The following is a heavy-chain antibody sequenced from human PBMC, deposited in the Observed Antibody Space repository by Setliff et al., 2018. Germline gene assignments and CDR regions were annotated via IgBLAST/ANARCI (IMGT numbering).Heavy chain of an antibody. CDR1: GFTFSSHW. Sequence: GGSLRLSCGASGFTFSSHWMTWVRQAPGKGLEWVAVVSHDENTKYYADSVKDRFIISRDNSKNTVYLQMNSLRAADTAVYHCARVGQATVVTAIHGALDYWGQGTLVTVSS. D-gene: IGHD2-21*02. CDR3: ARVGQATVVTAIHGALDY. J-gene: IGHJ4*02. V-gene: IGHV3-30*03. CDR2: VSHDENTK.